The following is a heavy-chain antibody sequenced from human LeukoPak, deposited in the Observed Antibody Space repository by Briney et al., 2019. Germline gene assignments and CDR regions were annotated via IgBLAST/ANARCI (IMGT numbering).Heavy chain of an antibody. J-gene: IGHJ4*02. V-gene: IGHV3-11*01. CDR1: GFTFSDYY. CDR2: ISSSGSTI. Sequence: GGSLRLSCAASGFTFSDYYMSWIRQAPGKGLEWVSYISSSGSTIYYADSVKGRFTISRGNAKNSLYLQMNGLRAEDTAVYYCARSRYSYGYPLFDYWGQGTLVTVSS. D-gene: IGHD5-18*01. CDR3: ARSRYSYGYPLFDY.